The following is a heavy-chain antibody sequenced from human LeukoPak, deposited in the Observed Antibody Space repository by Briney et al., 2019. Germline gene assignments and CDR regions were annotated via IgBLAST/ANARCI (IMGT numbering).Heavy chain of an antibody. CDR3: ARASSSWLYYYMDV. CDR2: INHSGST. D-gene: IGHD6-13*01. V-gene: IGHV4-34*01. J-gene: IGHJ6*03. Sequence: SETLSLTCAVYGGSFSGYYWSWIRQPPGKGLEWIGEINHSGSTNYNPSLKSRVTISVDTSKNQFSLKLSSVTAADTAVYYCARASSSWLYYYMDVWGNGTTVTVSS. CDR1: GGSFSGYY.